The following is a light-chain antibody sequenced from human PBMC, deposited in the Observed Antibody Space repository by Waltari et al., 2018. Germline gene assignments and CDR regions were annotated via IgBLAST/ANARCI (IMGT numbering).Light chain of an antibody. J-gene: IGLJ3*02. CDR1: SSDVGGYKF. CDR2: DVN. V-gene: IGLV2-14*03. Sequence: QSALTQPASVSGSPGQSITISCTGTSSDVGGYKFVSWYQQHPGKAPKFMIFDVNRRPSGISNRFPGSTSRNTASLTIPGLQPQDEADYYCVSYTTPGTRVFGGGTKLTVL. CDR3: VSYTTPGTRV.